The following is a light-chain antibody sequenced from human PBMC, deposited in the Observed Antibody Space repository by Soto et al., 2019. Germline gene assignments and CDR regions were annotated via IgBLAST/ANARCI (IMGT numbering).Light chain of an antibody. J-gene: IGKJ4*01. Sequence: EIVLTQSPATLSLSPGERATLSCRASQSVRSYLAWYQQKPGQTPRLLIYDASNRATGIPARFSGSGSATDFTLTISRLEPEDFAVYYCQQRSNWPTFGGGTKVEIK. V-gene: IGKV3-11*01. CDR3: QQRSNWPT. CDR2: DAS. CDR1: QSVRSY.